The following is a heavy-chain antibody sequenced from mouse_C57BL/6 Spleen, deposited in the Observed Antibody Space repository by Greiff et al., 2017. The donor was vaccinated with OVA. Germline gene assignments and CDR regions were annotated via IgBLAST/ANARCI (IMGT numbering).Heavy chain of an antibody. CDR1: GYTFTTYP. V-gene: IGHV1-47*01. J-gene: IGHJ2*01. CDR2: FHPYNDDT. CDR3: ARGVYSNYGERDFDY. D-gene: IGHD2-5*01. Sequence: VKLMESGAELVKPGASVKMSCKASGYTFTTYPIEWMKQNHGKSLEWIGNFHPYNDDTKYNEKFKGKATLTVEKSSSTVYLELSRLTSDDSAVYYCARGVYSNYGERDFDYWGQGTTLTVSS.